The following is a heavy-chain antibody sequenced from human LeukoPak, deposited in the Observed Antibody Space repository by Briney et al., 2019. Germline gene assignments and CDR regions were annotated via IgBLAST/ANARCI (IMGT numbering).Heavy chain of an antibody. CDR3: ARRNPPHFDY. Sequence: SSETLSLXCAVYGGSCSGYYWSWIRRPPGKGLESIGEINHSGSTNYNPSLKSRVTISVDTSKNQFSLKLSSVTAADTAVYYCARRNPPHFDYWGQGTLVTVSS. J-gene: IGHJ4*02. CDR2: INHSGST. V-gene: IGHV4-34*01. CDR1: GGSCSGYY.